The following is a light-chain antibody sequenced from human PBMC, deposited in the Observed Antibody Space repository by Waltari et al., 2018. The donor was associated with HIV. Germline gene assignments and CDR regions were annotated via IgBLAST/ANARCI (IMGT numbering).Light chain of an antibody. CDR2: DVN. V-gene: IGLV2-23*02. Sequence: QSALTQPASVSGSPGQSITISCTGPSSDVGAYTYVPWYQQHPGKAPKLIISDVNKRPSGVSNRFSGSKSGNTASLTISGLQAEDEADYYCWSYAGSTTYVLIGGGTKLTVL. CDR3: WSYAGSTTYVL. J-gene: IGLJ2*01. CDR1: SSDVGAYTY.